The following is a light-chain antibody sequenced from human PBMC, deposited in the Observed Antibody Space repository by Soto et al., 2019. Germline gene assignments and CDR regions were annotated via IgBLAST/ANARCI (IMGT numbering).Light chain of an antibody. Sequence: EIVLTQSPATLSSSPGETATLSCRPSQYVGTRLAWYQHKPGQAPRLLIYYTSNRATGIPARFSGSGSGTDFTLTINSLAPEDFAIYYCHQRQSWPRTFGQGTKVDIK. CDR2: YTS. CDR1: QYVGTR. CDR3: HQRQSWPRT. V-gene: IGKV3-11*01. J-gene: IGKJ1*01.